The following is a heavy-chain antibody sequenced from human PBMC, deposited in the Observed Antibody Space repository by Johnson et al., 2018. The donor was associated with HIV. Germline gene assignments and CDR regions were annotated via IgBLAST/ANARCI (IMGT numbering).Heavy chain of an antibody. CDR3: ARDRGAGSSGAFDI. V-gene: IGHV3-30*04. CDR2: ISYDGSNK. CDR1: GFTFNSYA. Sequence: QVQLVESGGGVVQPGRSLRLFCAASGFTFNSYAMHWVRQAPGKGLEWVAVISYDGSNKYYADSVKGRFTISRDNSKNTLYLQMNSLRAEDTAVYYCARDRGAGSSGAFDIWGQGTMVTVSS. D-gene: IGHD6-6*01. J-gene: IGHJ3*02.